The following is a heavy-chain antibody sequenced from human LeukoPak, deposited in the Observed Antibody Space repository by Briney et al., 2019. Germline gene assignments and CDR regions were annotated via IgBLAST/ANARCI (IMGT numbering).Heavy chain of an antibody. V-gene: IGHV4-59*01. D-gene: IGHD1-26*01. CDR3: ARGYRVGATYFDY. CDR1: GGSISSYY. CDR2: IYYSGST. Sequence: PSETLSLICTVSGGSISSYYWSWIRQPPGKGLEWIGYIYYSGSTNYNPSLKSRVTISVDTSKNQFSLKLSSVTAADTAVYYCARGYRVGATYFDYWGQGTLVTVSS. J-gene: IGHJ4*02.